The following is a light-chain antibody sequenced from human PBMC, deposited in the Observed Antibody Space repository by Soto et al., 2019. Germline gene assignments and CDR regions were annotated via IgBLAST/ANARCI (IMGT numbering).Light chain of an antibody. CDR3: QQYNTYSKT. V-gene: IGKV1-5*01. CDR1: QNIASS. J-gene: IGKJ1*01. Sequence: DIQMTQSPSSLSASVGDSVTITCRASQNIASSVNWYQQKPGRAPKILISDASSLESGVPSRFSGSGSGTEFTLTISSLQTDDFATYYCQQYNTYSKTFGRGTKV. CDR2: DAS.